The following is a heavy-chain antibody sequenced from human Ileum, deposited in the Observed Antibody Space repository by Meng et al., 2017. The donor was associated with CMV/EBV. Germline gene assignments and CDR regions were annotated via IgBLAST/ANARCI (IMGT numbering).Heavy chain of an antibody. CDR3: ARRRDYFDS. Sequence: GESLKISCAASGFTFSDYYMSWIRQAPGKGLEWLSYISNSGSSIYYADSVKGRFTISRDNAKNSLYLQMNSLRADDTAVYYCARRRDYFDSWGQGTLVTVSS. J-gene: IGHJ4*02. CDR1: GFTFSDYY. CDR2: ISNSGSSI. V-gene: IGHV3-11*04.